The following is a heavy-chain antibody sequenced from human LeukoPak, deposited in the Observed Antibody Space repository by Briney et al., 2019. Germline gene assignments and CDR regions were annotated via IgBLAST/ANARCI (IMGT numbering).Heavy chain of an antibody. D-gene: IGHD1-26*01. CDR1: GFTFSIYS. CDR3: ASGPGPSWELLLGAFDI. CDR2: ISSSSSYI. V-gene: IGHV3-21*01. Sequence: GGSLRLSCAASGFTFSIYSMNWVRQAPGKGLEWVSSISSSSSYIYYADSVKGRFTISRDNAKNSLYLQMNSLRAEDTAVYYCASGPGPSWELLLGAFDIWGQGTMVTVSS. J-gene: IGHJ3*02.